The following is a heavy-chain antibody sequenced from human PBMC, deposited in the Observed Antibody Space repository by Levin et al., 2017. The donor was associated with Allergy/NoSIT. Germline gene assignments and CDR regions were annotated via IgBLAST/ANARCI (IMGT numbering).Heavy chain of an antibody. CDR1: GFSLSTSGVG. D-gene: IGHD3-22*01. CDR3: AHRPNYYDSSGYSRWFDP. Sequence: GSGPTLVKPTQTLTLTCTFSGFSLSTSGVGVGWIRQPPGKALEWLAVIYWDDDKRYSPSLKSRLTITKDTSKNQVALTMTNMDPVDTATYYCAHRPNYYDSSGYSRWFDPWGQGTLVTVSS. J-gene: IGHJ5*02. V-gene: IGHV2-5*02. CDR2: IYWDDDK.